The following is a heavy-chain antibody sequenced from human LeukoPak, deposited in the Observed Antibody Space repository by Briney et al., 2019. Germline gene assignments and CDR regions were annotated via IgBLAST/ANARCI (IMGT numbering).Heavy chain of an antibody. CDR3: ARAQAYYYGSGSTYFDY. V-gene: IGHV4-59*01. CDR1: GGSISSYY. D-gene: IGHD3-10*01. CDR2: IYYSGST. J-gene: IGHJ4*02. Sequence: PSETLSLTCTVSGGSISSYYWSWIRQPPGKGLEWIGYIYYSGSTNYNPSLKSRVTISVDTSKNQFSLKLSSVTAADTAVYYCARAQAYYYGSGSTYFDYWGQGTLVTVSS.